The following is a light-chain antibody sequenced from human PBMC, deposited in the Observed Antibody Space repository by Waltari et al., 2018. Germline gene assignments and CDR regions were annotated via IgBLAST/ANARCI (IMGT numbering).Light chain of an antibody. CDR2: LGS. Sequence: DIVMTQSPVPLPVTPGEPASVSCRSRQNLLHSNGNNYLDWYLQKPGQSPQLLIYLGSNRASGVPDRYSGSGSGTDFTLKISRVEAEDVGIYYCMQTLQTPPYTFGQGTRLEIK. V-gene: IGKV2-28*01. J-gene: IGKJ2*01. CDR1: QNLLHSNGNNY. CDR3: MQTLQTPPYT.